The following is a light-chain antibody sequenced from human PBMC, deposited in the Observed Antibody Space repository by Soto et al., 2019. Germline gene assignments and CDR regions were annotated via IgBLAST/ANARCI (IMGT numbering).Light chain of an antibody. CDR2: GVS. CDR3: QQYNNWPPSWT. V-gene: IGKV3-15*01. CDR1: QSISSN. J-gene: IGKJ1*01. Sequence: IVMTQSPATLYVTPGERATLSCRASQSISSNLAWYQQKPGQAPRLLIYGVSTRATGVPARFSGSGSGTEFTLTISSLQSEDFAVYYCQQYNNWPPSWTFGQGTKV.